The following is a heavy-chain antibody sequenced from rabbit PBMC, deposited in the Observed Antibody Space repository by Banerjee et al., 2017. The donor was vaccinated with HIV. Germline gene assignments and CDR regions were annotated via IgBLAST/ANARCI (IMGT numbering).Heavy chain of an antibody. J-gene: IGHJ4*01. CDR3: ARVTGSRWNVGFGL. CDR2: GYGESSGST. V-gene: IGHV1S45*01. Sequence: QEQLEESGGDLVKPEGSLTLTCTASGFSFSSSYWICWVRQAPGKGLEWIACGYGESSGSTYYASWAKGRFTIASTSSTTVDLKMTSLTAADTATYFCARVTGSRWNVGFGLWGPGTLVTVS. D-gene: IGHD4-2*01. CDR1: GFSFSSSYW.